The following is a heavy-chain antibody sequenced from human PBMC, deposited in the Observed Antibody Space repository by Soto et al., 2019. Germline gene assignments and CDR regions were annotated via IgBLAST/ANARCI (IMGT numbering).Heavy chain of an antibody. CDR2: ITPSANRP. D-gene: IGHD4-17*01. J-gene: IGHJ4*02. Sequence: QVQLVQSGAEVKKPGASVMVSCKASGYTFTDYYVHWVRQAPGQGLEWMGIITPSANRPSSALKFLGRVTVTRATSTSTGHMELSSLRSDDTAVYNCASVRIDYGVSALLFWGRGTRVTVSS. CDR3: ASVRIDYGVSALLF. V-gene: IGHV1-46*01. CDR1: GYTFTDYY.